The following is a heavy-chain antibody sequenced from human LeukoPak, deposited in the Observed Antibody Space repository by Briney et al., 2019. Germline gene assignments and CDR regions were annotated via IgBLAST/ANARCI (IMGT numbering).Heavy chain of an antibody. J-gene: IGHJ6*02. CDR2: LSSNSDYI. D-gene: IGHD2-2*01. V-gene: IGHV3-21*01. CDR1: GFAFSSYS. CDR3: ARVACSSASCYYYYYGMDV. Sequence: GGSLRPSCAASGFAFSSYSMNWVRQTPGKGLEWVSSLSSNSDYIYYANSVKGRFTISRDNAKNSLYLQMNSLRAEDTAVYYCARVACSSASCYYYYYGMDVWGQGTTVTVSS.